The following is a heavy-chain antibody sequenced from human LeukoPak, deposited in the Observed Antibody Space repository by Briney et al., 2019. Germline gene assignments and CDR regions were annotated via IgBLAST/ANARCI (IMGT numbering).Heavy chain of an antibody. D-gene: IGHD2-15*01. CDR2: IKGDGSST. CDR3: ARSMYGSDKENMDV. CDR1: GFTFSSYR. J-gene: IGHJ6*02. V-gene: IGHV3-74*01. Sequence: AGGSLRLSCAASGFTFSSYRMHWVRQTPGKGLVWVSRIKGDGSSTSYADSVKGRFTISRDNAKNTLYLQMNSLRAEDTAVYYCARSMYGSDKENMDVWGQGTTVTVSS.